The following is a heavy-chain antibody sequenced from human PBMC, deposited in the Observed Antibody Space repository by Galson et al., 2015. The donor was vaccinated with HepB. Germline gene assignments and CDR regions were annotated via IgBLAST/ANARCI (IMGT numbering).Heavy chain of an antibody. CDR3: AKEWWELLQVDHDAFDL. CDR1: GFTFSSYA. D-gene: IGHD1-26*01. Sequence: SMRLSCVASGFTFSSYAMSWVRQAPGKGLEWVSGISGSGGSTYYADSVKGRFTISRDNSKNTQYLQMNSLRAEDTAVYYCAKEWWELLQVDHDAFDLWGQWTMVTVSS. CDR2: ISGSGGST. J-gene: IGHJ3*01. V-gene: IGHV3-23*01.